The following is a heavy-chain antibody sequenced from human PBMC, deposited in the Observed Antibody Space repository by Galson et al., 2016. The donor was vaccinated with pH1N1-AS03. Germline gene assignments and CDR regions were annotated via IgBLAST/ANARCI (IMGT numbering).Heavy chain of an antibody. CDR1: GYTFTTYA. J-gene: IGHJ3*01. V-gene: IGHV1-3*01. D-gene: IGHD1-1*01. CDR2: INVGNGNT. Sequence: SVKVSCKASGYTFTTYAIHWVRQAPGQSLEWMGRINVGNGNTKYSQNFQDRISITAEKSTSTVSMELSGLTTNDTAVYFCARALPPLDRPAFDLWGQGTKVTVFS. CDR3: ARALPPLDRPAFDL.